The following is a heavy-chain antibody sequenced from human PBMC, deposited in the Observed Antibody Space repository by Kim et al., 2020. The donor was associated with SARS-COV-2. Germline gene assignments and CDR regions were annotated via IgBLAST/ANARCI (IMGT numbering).Heavy chain of an antibody. CDR2: ISAYNGNT. CDR3: ARAKSGYSSLDI. J-gene: IGHJ3*02. V-gene: IGHV1-18*01. D-gene: IGHD6-19*01. CDR1: GYTFTSYG. Sequence: ASVKVSCKASGYTFTSYGISWVRQAPGQGLEWMGWISAYNGNTNYAQKLQGRVTMTTDTSTSTAYMELRSLRSDDTAVYYCARAKSGYSSLDIWGQGIMVTVSS.